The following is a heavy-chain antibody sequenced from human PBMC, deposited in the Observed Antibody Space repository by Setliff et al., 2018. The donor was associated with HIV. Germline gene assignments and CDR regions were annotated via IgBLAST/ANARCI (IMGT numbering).Heavy chain of an antibody. Sequence: ASVKVSCKASGGTFSSYAISWVRQAPGQGLEWMGGINAYNGNTNYAQELQGRVTMTTDTSTSTVYMELRSLRSDDTAVYYCAREGYSGSYFNYYYYLDVWGKGTTVTVSS. CDR2: INAYNGNT. D-gene: IGHD1-26*01. J-gene: IGHJ6*03. V-gene: IGHV1-18*01. CDR3: AREGYSGSYFNYYYYLDV. CDR1: GGTFSSYA.